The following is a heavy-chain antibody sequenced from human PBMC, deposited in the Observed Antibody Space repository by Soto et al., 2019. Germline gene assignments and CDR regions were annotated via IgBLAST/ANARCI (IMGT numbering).Heavy chain of an antibody. J-gene: IGHJ4*02. Sequence: GGSLRLSCAASGFTFSSYGMHWVRQAPGKGLEWVAVIWYDGSNKYYADSVKGRFTISRDNSKNTLYLQMNSLRAEDTAVYYCARMDWIKYYFDYWGQGTLVTAPQ. CDR3: ARMDWIKYYFDY. V-gene: IGHV3-33*01. CDR1: GFTFSSYG. CDR2: IWYDGSNK. D-gene: IGHD1-1*01.